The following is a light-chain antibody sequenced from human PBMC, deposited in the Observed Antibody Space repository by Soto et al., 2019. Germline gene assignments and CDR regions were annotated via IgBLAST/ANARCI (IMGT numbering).Light chain of an antibody. CDR3: QQYCSSSWT. CDR1: QSVSSSY. CDR2: GAS. V-gene: IGKV3-20*01. Sequence: EIVLTQSPGTLSLSPGERATLSCRASQSVSSSYLVWYQQRPGQAPRLLIYGASSRATGIPDRFSGSGSGTDFTLTISRLEPEDFAVYYCQQYCSSSWTFGQGTKVEIK. J-gene: IGKJ1*01.